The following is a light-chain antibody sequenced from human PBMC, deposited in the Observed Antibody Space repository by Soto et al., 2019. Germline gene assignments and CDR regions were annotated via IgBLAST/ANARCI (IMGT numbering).Light chain of an antibody. J-gene: IGKJ5*01. CDR3: QQLNSYPVT. CDR2: SAS. V-gene: IGKV1-9*01. Sequence: IQLNQSPSSLSASVGDKVTINCRASQGISSDLAWYQQKPGKAPKLLIYSASTLKNGVPSWFSGSGSGTVFTLTICGLQPEDFATYYCQQLNSYPVTFGQGTRLEIK. CDR1: QGISSD.